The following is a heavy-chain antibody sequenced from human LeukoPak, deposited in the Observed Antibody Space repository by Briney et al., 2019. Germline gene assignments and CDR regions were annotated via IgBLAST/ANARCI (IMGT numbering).Heavy chain of an antibody. V-gene: IGHV3-23*01. J-gene: IGHJ4*02. CDR2: INSGGDDT. CDR1: GFTFSISA. Sequence: PGGSLRLSCAASGFTFSISAMTWVRQAPAKGLEWVSAINSGGDDTVHADSVKGRLTISRDNSKNTLYLQMNSLRAEDTAIYYCTKGGSYAPLDYWGQGTLVTVSS. CDR3: TKGGSYAPLDY. D-gene: IGHD1-26*01.